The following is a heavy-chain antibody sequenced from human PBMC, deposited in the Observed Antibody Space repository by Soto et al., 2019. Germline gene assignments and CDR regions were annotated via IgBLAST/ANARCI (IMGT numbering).Heavy chain of an antibody. D-gene: IGHD1-26*01. J-gene: IGHJ5*02. CDR3: ARLRWETENNWFDP. CDR2: IYHSGST. V-gene: IGHV4-30-4*01. CDR1: GASISSVDHY. Sequence: SETLSLTCTVPGASISSVDHYWSWIRPPPGKGLEWMGYIYHSGSTHYNPSLNSRLTISIDTSTNRFSLNLTSVTAADTAVYFCARLRWETENNWFDPWGQGALVTVSS.